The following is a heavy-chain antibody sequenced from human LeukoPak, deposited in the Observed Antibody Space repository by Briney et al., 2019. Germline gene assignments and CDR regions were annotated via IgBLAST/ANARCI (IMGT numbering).Heavy chain of an antibody. J-gene: IGHJ6*03. CDR2: IYYSGST. CDR1: GGSISSSSYY. Sequence: PSETLSLTCTVSGGSISSSSYYWGWIRQPPGKGLEWIGSIYYSGSTYYNPSLKSRVTISVDTSKNQFSLKLSSVTAADTAVYYCAWTGRGYNHYYMDVWGKGTTVTVSS. CDR3: AWTGRGYNHYYMDV. D-gene: IGHD1-14*01. V-gene: IGHV4-39*07.